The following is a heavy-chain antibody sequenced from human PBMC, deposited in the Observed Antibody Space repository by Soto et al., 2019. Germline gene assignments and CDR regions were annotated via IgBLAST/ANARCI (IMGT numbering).Heavy chain of an antibody. V-gene: IGHV2-26*01. CDR1: GFSLSNARMG. Sequence: QVNLKESGPVLVKPTAPLTLTCTVYGFSLSNARMGVSWIRQPPGKALEWLAHIFSNDEKSYSTSLKSTLTNTKNTSKSQVVLNMPNRDPVEKEIYSGARMRKGYCRGGSGYTFDYWGQEALVTVSS. D-gene: IGHD2-15*01. J-gene: IGHJ4*02. CDR2: IFSNDEK. CDR3: ARMRKGYCRGGSGYTFDY.